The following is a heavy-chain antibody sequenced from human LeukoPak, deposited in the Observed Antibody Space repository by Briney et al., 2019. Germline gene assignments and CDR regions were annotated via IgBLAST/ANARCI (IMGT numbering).Heavy chain of an antibody. CDR2: IYYSGST. CDR3: ASSPSSGWDNWFDP. V-gene: IGHV4-59*08. D-gene: IGHD6-19*01. CDR1: GGSIRTYY. Sequence: SETLSLTRTVSGGSIRTYYWSWIRQPPGKGLEWIGYIYYSGSTNYNPSLKSRVTISIDTSKNQFSLKLSSVTAADTAVYYCASSPSSGWDNWFDPWGQGTLVTVSS. J-gene: IGHJ5*02.